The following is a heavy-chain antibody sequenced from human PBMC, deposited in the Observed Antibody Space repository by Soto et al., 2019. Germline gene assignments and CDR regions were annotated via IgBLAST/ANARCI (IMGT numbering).Heavy chain of an antibody. Sequence: QVQLVESGGGVVQPGRSLRLSCAASGFTFSSYGMHWVRQAPGKGLEWVAVISYDGSNEYYADSVKGRFTISRDNSKNTLYLQMNSLRAEDTAVYYCAKGYMTTGGMDVWGQGTTVTVSS. J-gene: IGHJ6*02. CDR3: AKGYMTTGGMDV. CDR1: GFTFSSYG. V-gene: IGHV3-30*18. CDR2: ISYDGSNE. D-gene: IGHD1-20*01.